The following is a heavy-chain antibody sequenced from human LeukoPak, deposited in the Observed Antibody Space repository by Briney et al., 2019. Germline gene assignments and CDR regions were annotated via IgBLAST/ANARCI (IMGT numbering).Heavy chain of an antibody. CDR2: INPNSGGT. CDR1: GYTFTGNY. V-gene: IGHV1-2*02. D-gene: IGHD3-16*01. CDR3: VRDDYDY. J-gene: IGHJ4*02. Sequence: GASVKVSCKASGYTFTGNYIHWVRQAPGQGLEWMGWINPNSGGTNYAQKFQGRVTMTRDTSISTACMELSRVRSDDTAVYYCVRDDYDYWGQGTLVTVSS.